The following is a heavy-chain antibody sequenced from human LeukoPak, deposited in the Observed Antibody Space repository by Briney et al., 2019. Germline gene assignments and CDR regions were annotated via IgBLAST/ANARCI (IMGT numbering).Heavy chain of an antibody. J-gene: IGHJ6*03. CDR3: VRVGNRDQDYYYSYMDV. Sequence: GGSLRLSCAASGFTFGDYYMSWIRQAPGKGLEWVSYISSRSGAAICYADSVRGRFTISRDNAQNSLFLQMDSLRAEDTALYYCVRVGNRDQDYYYSYMDVWGRGTTVTVSS. CDR2: ISSRSGAAI. CDR1: GFTFGDYY. D-gene: IGHD5-24*01. V-gene: IGHV3-11*01.